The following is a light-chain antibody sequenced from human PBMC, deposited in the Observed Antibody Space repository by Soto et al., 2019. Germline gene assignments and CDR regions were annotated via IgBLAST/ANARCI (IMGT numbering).Light chain of an antibody. J-gene: IGLJ1*01. CDR2: AVT. CDR1: SSHVGGYNY. CDR3: SSYTGSSTL. V-gene: IGLV2-14*01. Sequence: SALTQPASVSGSPGKSFTISCTGTSSHVGGYNYVSWDQQHPGKAPKLMIYAVTDRPSGVSSRFSGFKSCNTDSPTISGLQAVDQADYYCSSYTGSSTLVGTGTKLT.